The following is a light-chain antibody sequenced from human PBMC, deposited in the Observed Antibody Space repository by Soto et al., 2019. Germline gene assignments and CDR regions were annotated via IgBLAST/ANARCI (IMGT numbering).Light chain of an antibody. CDR2: GAS. J-gene: IGKJ2*01. CDR3: QQYGGSPFT. Sequence: ESVLTQSAGTLSLSPRERATLSCRASQSIFNNYLAWYQQKPGQAPRLLVYGASFRATGIPDRFSGSGSGTDFTLTISRLEPEDFAVYYCQQYGGSPFTFGQGTKVDIK. CDR1: QSIFNNY. V-gene: IGKV3-20*01.